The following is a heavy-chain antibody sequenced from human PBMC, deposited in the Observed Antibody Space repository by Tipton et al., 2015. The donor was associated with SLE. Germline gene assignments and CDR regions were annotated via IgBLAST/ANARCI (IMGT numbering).Heavy chain of an antibody. V-gene: IGHV4-59*11. CDR3: AGTRLSDGYKSHAFDI. CDR1: GGSISSHY. CDR2: IYYSGST. J-gene: IGHJ3*02. Sequence: TLSLTCTVSGGSISSHYWSWIRQPPGKGLEGIGYIYYSGSTNYNPSLKSRVTISVDTSKNQFSLKLSSVTAADTAVYYCAGTRLSDGYKSHAFDIWGQVTMVTVSS. D-gene: IGHD5-24*01.